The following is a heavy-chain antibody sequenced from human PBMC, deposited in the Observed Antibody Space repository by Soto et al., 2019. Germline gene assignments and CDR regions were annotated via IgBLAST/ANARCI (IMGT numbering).Heavy chain of an antibody. J-gene: IGHJ6*02. V-gene: IGHV4-34*01. CDR1: GGSFSGYY. Sequence: PSDTLSLTFAVYGGSFSGYYWSWIRQPPGKGLEWILEINPSGSTNYKPSLKSRVTISVETSKNQFSLKLSSVTAADTAVYYCATLGAVGYFTRYYYYGMDXWGQVTTVTVS. D-gene: IGHD3-16*01. CDR2: INPSGST. CDR3: ATLGAVGYFTRYYYYGMDX.